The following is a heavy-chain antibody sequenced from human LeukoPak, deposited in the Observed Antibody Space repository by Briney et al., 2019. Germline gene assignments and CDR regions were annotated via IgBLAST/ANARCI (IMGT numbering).Heavy chain of an antibody. D-gene: IGHD1-26*01. V-gene: IGHV3-49*04. Sequence: GRSLRLSCAASGFTFSSYGMTWVRQAPGKGLEWVGFIRSKPYGGTTEYAASVKGRFTISRDDSRSIAYLQMNSLKTEDTAVYHCASRSGRQWLPYFDYWGQGTLVTVSS. CDR1: GFTFSSYG. CDR3: ASRSGRQWLPYFDY. J-gene: IGHJ4*02. CDR2: IRSKPYGGTT.